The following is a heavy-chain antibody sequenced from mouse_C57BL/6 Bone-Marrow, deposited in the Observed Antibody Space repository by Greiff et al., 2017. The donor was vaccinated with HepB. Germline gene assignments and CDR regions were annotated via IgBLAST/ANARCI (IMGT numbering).Heavy chain of an antibody. Sequence: QVQLKQPGAELVKPGASVKLSCKASGYTFTSYWMHWVKQRPGRGLEWIGRIDPNSGGTKYNEKFKSKATLTVDKPSRTAYMQLSCLTSEDSAVSYCASCSNYADAMCYWGQGTSVTVSS. V-gene: IGHV1-72*01. CDR3: ASCSNYADAMCY. J-gene: IGHJ4*01. CDR1: GYTFTSYW. D-gene: IGHD2-5*01. CDR2: IDPNSGGT.